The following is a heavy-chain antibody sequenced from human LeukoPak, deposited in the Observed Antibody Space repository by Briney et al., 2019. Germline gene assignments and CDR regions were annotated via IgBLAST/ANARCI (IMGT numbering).Heavy chain of an antibody. CDR3: GRGPLKQQLVKPDPDYYYYMDV. Sequence: SVKVSCKASGGRFSYYALTWVRQAPGQGFEWMGGIIPIFGTTNYAQKFQGRVTFTADESTTTAYMELSSLRFEDTAVYYCGRGPLKQQLVKPDPDYYYYMDVWGNGTTVTVPS. CDR2: IIPIFGTT. V-gene: IGHV1-69*01. CDR1: GGRFSYYA. J-gene: IGHJ6*03. D-gene: IGHD6-13*01.